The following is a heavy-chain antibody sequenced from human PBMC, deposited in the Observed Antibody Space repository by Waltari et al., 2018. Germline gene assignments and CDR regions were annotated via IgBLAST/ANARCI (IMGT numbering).Heavy chain of an antibody. CDR2: IWYDGSNK. Sequence: QVQLVESGGGVVQPGRSLRLPCAASGFTFSSYGMHWVRQAPGKGLEWVAVIWYDGSNKYYADSVKGRFTISRDNSKNTLYLQMNSLRAEDTAVYYCASYRYDLQSNDAFDIWGQGTMVTVSS. CDR1: GFTFSSYG. D-gene: IGHD1-26*01. CDR3: ASYRYDLQSNDAFDI. V-gene: IGHV3-33*01. J-gene: IGHJ3*02.